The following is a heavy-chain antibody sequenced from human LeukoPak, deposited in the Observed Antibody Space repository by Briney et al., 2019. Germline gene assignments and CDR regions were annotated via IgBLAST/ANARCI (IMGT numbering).Heavy chain of an antibody. J-gene: IGHJ4*02. CDR2: ISSDGSNK. CDR1: GFIFNNYG. CDR3: ARSSYCSTISCYLDY. D-gene: IGHD2-2*01. V-gene: IGHV3-30*03. Sequence: PGRSLRLSCAASGFIFNNYGINWVRQAPGKGLEWVAVISSDGSNKYYADSVKGRFTISRDNSQNTVYLQMSSLRADDTAVYYCARSSYCSTISCYLDYWGQGTLITVSS.